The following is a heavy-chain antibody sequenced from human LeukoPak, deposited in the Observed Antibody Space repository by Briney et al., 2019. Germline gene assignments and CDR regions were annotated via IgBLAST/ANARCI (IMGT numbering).Heavy chain of an antibody. V-gene: IGHV4-34*01. CDR1: GGSFSGYY. CDR2: INHSGST. CDR3: ARGLGYCSGGSCYQFDY. D-gene: IGHD2-15*01. J-gene: IGHJ4*02. Sequence: PETLSLTCAVYGGSFSGYYWSWIRQPPGKGLEWIGEINHSGSTNYNPSLKSRVTISVDTSKNQFSLKLSSVTAADTAVYYCARGLGYCSGGSCYQFDYWGQGTLVTVSS.